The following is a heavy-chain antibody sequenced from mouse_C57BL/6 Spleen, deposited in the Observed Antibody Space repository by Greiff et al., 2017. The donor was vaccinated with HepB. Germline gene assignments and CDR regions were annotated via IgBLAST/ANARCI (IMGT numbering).Heavy chain of an antibody. D-gene: IGHD1-1*01. CDR3: ARHESDYYGSSFDY. CDR1: GFTFGSYG. CDR2: ISSGGSYT. Sequence: EVHLVESGGDLVKPGGSLKLSCAASGFTFGSYGMSWVRQTPDKRLEWVATISSGGSYTYYPDSVKGRFTISRDNAKNTLYLQMSSLKSEDTAMYYCARHESDYYGSSFDYWGQGTTLTVSS. V-gene: IGHV5-6*01. J-gene: IGHJ2*01.